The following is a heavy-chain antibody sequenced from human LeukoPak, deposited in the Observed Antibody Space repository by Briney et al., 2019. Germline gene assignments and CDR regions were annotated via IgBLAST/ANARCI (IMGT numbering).Heavy chain of an antibody. J-gene: IGHJ4*02. CDR1: GGTFSAYY. CDR3: ARGDHYDSWGDYYTQTGYYFDY. CDR2: INPTGGT. Sequence: SETLSLTCAVHGGTFSAYYWSWIRQPPGKGLEWVGEINPTGGTNYNPSLKSRVTMSIDTSKNHFSLNLTSVIAADTAVYYCARGDHYDSWGDYYTQTGYYFDYWGQGTLVSVSS. V-gene: IGHV4-34*01. D-gene: IGHD3-3*01.